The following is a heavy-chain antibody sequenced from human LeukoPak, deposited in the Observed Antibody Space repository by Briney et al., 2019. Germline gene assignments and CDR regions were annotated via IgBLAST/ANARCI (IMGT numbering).Heavy chain of an antibody. CDR3: ARDRYYYGSGSYVAPYYYYGMDV. CDR2: IYYSGST. Sequence: SETLSLTCTVSGGSISSYYWSWIRQPPGKRLKWFGYIYYSGSTNYNPSLQSRVTISVDTSKNQFSLKLSSVTAADTAVYYCARDRYYYGSGSYVAPYYYYGMDVWGKGTTVTVSS. J-gene: IGHJ6*04. D-gene: IGHD3-10*01. V-gene: IGHV4-59*01. CDR1: GGSISSYY.